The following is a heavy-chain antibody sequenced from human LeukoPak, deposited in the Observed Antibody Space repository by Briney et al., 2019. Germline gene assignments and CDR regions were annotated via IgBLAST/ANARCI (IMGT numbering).Heavy chain of an antibody. CDR1: GDTFIIND. V-gene: IGHV1-8*01. Sequence: ASVKVSCKASGDTFIINDINWVRQATGQGLEGMGWMNPNSGNTGYAQKFQGRVTMTRNTSLSTAYMELTNLRSEDTAVYYCARVTAAGTWTFDIWGQGTTVTVSS. J-gene: IGHJ3*02. D-gene: IGHD6-13*01. CDR3: ARVTAAGTWTFDI. CDR2: MNPNSGNT.